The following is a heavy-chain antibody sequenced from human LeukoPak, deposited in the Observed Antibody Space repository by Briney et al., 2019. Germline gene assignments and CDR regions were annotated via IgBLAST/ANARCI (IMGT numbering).Heavy chain of an antibody. V-gene: IGHV4-39*01. D-gene: IGHD3-3*01. Sequence: NASETLSLTCAVSGGSISSNSYYWGWIRQPPGKGLEWIGSIYYSGSTYYNPSLKSRVTISVDTSKNQFSLKLSSVTAADTAVYYCARGGHYYDFWSGYYEDPTYYFDYWGQGTLVTVSS. CDR1: GGSISSNSYY. CDR2: IYYSGST. CDR3: ARGGHYYDFWSGYYEDPTYYFDY. J-gene: IGHJ4*02.